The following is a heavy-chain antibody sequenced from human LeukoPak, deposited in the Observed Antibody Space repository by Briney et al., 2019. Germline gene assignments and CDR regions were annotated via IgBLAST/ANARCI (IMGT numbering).Heavy chain of an antibody. Sequence: PSGTLSLTCAVSGGSISSSNWWSWVRQPPGKGLEWIGEIYHSGSTNYSPSLKSRVTISVDKSKTQFSLKLSSVTAADTAVYYCARASNYYDSSGYLYYFDYWGQGTQVTVSS. D-gene: IGHD3-22*01. J-gene: IGHJ4*02. V-gene: IGHV4-4*02. CDR3: ARASNYYDSSGYLYYFDY. CDR2: IYHSGST. CDR1: GGSISSSNW.